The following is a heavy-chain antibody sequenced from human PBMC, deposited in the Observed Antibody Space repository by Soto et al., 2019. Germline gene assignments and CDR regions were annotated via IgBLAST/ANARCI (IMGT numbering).Heavy chain of an antibody. CDR2: ISSGGKYL. CDR1: GLTFSTYG. D-gene: IGHD6-13*01. Sequence: EVQLVESGGGLVKPGGSLRLSCAASGLTFSTYGMNWVRQAPGKGLEWVSSISSGGKYLDYADSVKGRLTISRDNAKNALYLPRDILGVEDTAVFYCATDGAAGDVMGVWGQGSTVTVSS. CDR3: ATDGAAGDVMGV. V-gene: IGHV3-21*06. J-gene: IGHJ6*02.